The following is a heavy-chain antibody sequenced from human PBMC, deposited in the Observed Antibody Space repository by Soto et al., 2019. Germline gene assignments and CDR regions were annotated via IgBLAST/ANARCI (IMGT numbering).Heavy chain of an antibody. D-gene: IGHD2-8*01. Sequence: GGSLRLSCAASGLSVSNYWMHWVRQTPGKGLVWVAVINNDETSTYYADSVKGRFTISRDNSKNTLYLQMNSLRAEDTAVYYCAKDSGGVQYYFDYWGQGTLVTVSS. V-gene: IGHV3-30*18. CDR3: AKDSGGVQYYFDY. J-gene: IGHJ4*02. CDR1: GLSVSNYW. CDR2: INNDETST.